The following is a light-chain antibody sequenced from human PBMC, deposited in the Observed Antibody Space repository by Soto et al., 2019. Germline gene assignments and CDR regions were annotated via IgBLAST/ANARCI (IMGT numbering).Light chain of an antibody. CDR2: NYV. CDR1: SSNIGAGYG. V-gene: IGLV1-40*01. J-gene: IGLJ1*01. Sequence: QSVLTQPPSVSGAPGQRVTISCAGTSSNIGAGYGVHWYQQLPGRAPKLLIHNYVNRPSGVPDRFSGSKSGTSASLAITGLQGEDEGDYYCQSYDSSLSGYVFGTGTQLTVL. CDR3: QSYDSSLSGYV.